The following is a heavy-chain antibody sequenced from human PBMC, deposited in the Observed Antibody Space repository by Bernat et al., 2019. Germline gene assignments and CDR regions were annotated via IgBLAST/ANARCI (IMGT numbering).Heavy chain of an antibody. V-gene: IGHV3-30*18. CDR3: AKDLTGDGDY. D-gene: IGHD4-17*01. J-gene: IGHJ4*02. Sequence: QVQLVESGGGVVRPGRSLRLSCAASGFTFSSYGMHWVRQAPGKGLEWVAVISYDGSNKYYADSVKGRFTISRDNSKNTLYLQMNSLRAEDTAVYYCAKDLTGDGDYWGQGTLVTVSS. CDR1: GFTFSSYG. CDR2: ISYDGSNK.